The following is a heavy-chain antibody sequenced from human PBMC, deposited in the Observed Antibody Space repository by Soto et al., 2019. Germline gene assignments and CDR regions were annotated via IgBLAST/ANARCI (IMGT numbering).Heavy chain of an antibody. CDR3: ARDVLSSSSSFDY. D-gene: IGHD6-6*01. V-gene: IGHV5-51*01. CDR1: GYSFTDYW. Sequence: EVQLVQSGAEVTKPGESLKISCKASGYSFTDYWIGWVRQMPGKGLEWMGIIYPGDSDTKYSPSFQGQVTMSADKSISTAYLQWNSLKASDTAMYYCARDVLSSSSSFDYWGQGTLVTVSS. CDR2: IYPGDSDT. J-gene: IGHJ4*02.